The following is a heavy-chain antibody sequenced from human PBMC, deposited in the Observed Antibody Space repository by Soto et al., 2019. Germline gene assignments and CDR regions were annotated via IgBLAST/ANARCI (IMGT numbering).Heavy chain of an antibody. CDR2: IYYSGST. Sequence: PSETLSLTCTVSGGSISSGDYYWSWIRQPPGKGLEWIGYIYYSGSTCYNPSLKSRVTISVDTSKNQFSLKLSSVTAADTAVYYCARYYDSSGYLDYWGQGTLVTVSS. CDR3: ARYYDSSGYLDY. J-gene: IGHJ4*02. D-gene: IGHD3-22*01. V-gene: IGHV4-30-4*01. CDR1: GGSISSGDYY.